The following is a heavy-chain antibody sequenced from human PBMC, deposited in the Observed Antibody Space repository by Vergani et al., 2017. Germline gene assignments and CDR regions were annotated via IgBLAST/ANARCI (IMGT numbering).Heavy chain of an antibody. D-gene: IGHD6-13*01. V-gene: IGHV3-9*01. CDR1: GFRFDEYA. CDR3: AKGQQLVFFSVDV. Sequence: EEKLVASGGGLVQPGRSLRLSCEASGFRFDEYAMHWVRRVPGKGLEWVSGVSWNSETIRYADSVKGRFTISRDNAKSSLYLQMDSLRPEDTAHYYCAKGQQLVFFSVDVWGIGTSVTVTA. J-gene: IGHJ6*04. CDR2: VSWNSETI.